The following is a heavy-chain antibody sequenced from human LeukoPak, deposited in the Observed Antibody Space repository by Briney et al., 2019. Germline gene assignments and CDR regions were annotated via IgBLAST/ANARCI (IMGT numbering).Heavy chain of an antibody. Sequence: SGGSLRLSCAASGFTFSSYWMSWIRQAPGKGLEWVANIKQDGSEKYYVAPEKRRFTISRDNAKNSLYLQMNSLRAEDTAVYDCARVAAAGFDYWGQGTLVTVSS. CDR1: GFTFSSYW. CDR2: IKQDGSEK. CDR3: ARVAAAGFDY. D-gene: IGHD6-13*01. V-gene: IGHV3-7*01. J-gene: IGHJ4*02.